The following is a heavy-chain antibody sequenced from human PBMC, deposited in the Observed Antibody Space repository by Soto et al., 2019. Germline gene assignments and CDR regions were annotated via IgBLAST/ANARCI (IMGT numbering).Heavy chain of an antibody. J-gene: IGHJ6*02. CDR3: ARDRGDGRNYERNYYYYGMAV. D-gene: IGHD1-7*01. Sequence: SQTLSLTCAISGDSVSSNSAAWNWIRQSPSRGLEWLGRTYYRSKWYNDYAVSVKSRITINPDTSKNQFSLQLNSVTPEDTAVYYCARDRGDGRNYERNYYYYGMAVWGQGTTVTVSS. CDR2: TYYRSKWYN. V-gene: IGHV6-1*01. CDR1: GDSVSSNSAA.